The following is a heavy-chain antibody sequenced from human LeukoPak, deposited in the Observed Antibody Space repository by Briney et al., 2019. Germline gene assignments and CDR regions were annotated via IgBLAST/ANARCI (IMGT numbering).Heavy chain of an antibody. D-gene: IGHD4-17*01. V-gene: IGHV3-30*18. CDR1: GFTFSGYG. CDR2: ISYDGSNK. J-gene: IGHJ4*02. Sequence: GGSLRLSCAASGFTFSGYGMHWVRQAPGKGLEWVAVISYDGSNKYYADSVKGRFTISRDNSKNTLHVQMNSLRAEDTAVYYCAKDRGGAYGDYVGFFDYWGQGTLVTVSP. CDR3: AKDRGGAYGDYVGFFDY.